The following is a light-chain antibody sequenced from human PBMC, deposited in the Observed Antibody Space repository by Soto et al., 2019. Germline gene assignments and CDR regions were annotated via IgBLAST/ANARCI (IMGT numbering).Light chain of an antibody. J-gene: IGLJ1*01. CDR2: EVS. CDR1: SSDVGGYNF. CDR3: SSYTTSTTVV. V-gene: IGLV2-14*03. Sequence: QSALSHTASVFWSPGESITFSCTGTSSDVGGYNFVSWYQQHPGKAPKLMIYEVSSRPSGVSNRFSGSKSGNTASLTISGLQPEDEADYYCSSYTTSTTVVFGTGTKV.